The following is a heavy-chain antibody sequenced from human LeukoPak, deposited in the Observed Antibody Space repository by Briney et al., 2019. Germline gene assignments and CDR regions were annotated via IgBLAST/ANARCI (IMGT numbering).Heavy chain of an antibody. CDR1: GASISNYY. Sequence: PSETPSLTCTVSGASISNYYWSWIRQTPEKGLEWMGHIHSSGGSSYYPSLKSRLTLSIDTSRNQLSLKLPSVTAADTAVYFCARLGNYHDFWGQGALVTVSS. D-gene: IGHD1-26*01. CDR2: IHSSGGS. CDR3: ARLGNYHDF. J-gene: IGHJ4*02. V-gene: IGHV4-4*09.